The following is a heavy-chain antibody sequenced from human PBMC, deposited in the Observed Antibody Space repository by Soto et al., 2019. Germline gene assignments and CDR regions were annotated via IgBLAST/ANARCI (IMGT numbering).Heavy chain of an antibody. J-gene: IGHJ4*02. CDR2: IRRKVSGGTT. CDR3: TRHFSGSGG. V-gene: IGHV3-49*03. CDR1: GFTFGDYD. Sequence: EVQLVESGGGLVQPGRSLRLSCTASGFTFGDYDMSWFRQAPGKGLEWVGFIRRKVSGGTTEYAASVKGRFTLSRDDSKSLAYLQMNSLKTEDTAVYYCTRHFSGSGGWGQGTLVTVSS. D-gene: IGHD2-15*01.